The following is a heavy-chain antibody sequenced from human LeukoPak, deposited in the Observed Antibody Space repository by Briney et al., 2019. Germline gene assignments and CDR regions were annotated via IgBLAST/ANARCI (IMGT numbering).Heavy chain of an antibody. CDR2: ISGSGGTT. Sequence: GGSLRLSCAASGFTFSSYAMSWDRQAPGKGLEWVSAISGSGGTTHYADSVKGRFTISRDNSKNMLYLQMTSLRAEDTAEYYCAEDDSAYSSRGYFQHWGQGTLVTVSS. CDR1: GFTFSSYA. D-gene: IGHD6-13*01. V-gene: IGHV3-23*01. J-gene: IGHJ1*01. CDR3: AEDDSAYSSRGYFQH.